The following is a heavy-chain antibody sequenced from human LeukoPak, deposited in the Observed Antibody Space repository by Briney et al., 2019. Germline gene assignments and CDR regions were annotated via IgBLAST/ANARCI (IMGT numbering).Heavy chain of an antibody. CDR3: AWDVGGTGALDI. J-gene: IGHJ3*02. CDR1: GFTFNNVW. CDR2: IKQDGSET. V-gene: IGHV3-7*04. Sequence: QTGGSLRLSCIASGFTFNNVWMIWVRQAPGKGLEWVGNIKQDGSETYFGDSVKGRFTISRDNAQNSLYLQMNSLRVEDTAVYYGAWDVGGTGALDIGGQGTLLTVSS. D-gene: IGHD1-1*01.